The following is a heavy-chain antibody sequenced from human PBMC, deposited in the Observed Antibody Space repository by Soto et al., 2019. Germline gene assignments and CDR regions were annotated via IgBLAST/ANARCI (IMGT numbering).Heavy chain of an antibody. CDR1: GYTLTELS. CDR2: FDPEDGET. J-gene: IGHJ5*02. D-gene: IGHD2-15*01. CDR3: AIFLDIVVVVAATRGAWFDP. Sequence: ASVKVSCKVSGYTLTELSMHWVRQAPGKGLEWKGGFDPEDGETIYAQKFQGRVTMTEDTSTDTAFLELSSLRSEDTAVYYCAIFLDIVVVVAATRGAWFDPWGQGTLVTVSS. V-gene: IGHV1-24*01.